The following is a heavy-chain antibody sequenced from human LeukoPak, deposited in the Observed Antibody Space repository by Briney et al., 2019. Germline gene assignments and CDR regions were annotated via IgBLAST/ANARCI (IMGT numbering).Heavy chain of an antibody. CDR2: ISWNSGSI. J-gene: IGHJ4*02. CDR1: GFTFYDYA. D-gene: IGHD3-10*01. CDR3: AKGLTMTIVRGVIME. V-gene: IGHV3-9*01. Sequence: SGGSLRLSCTASGFTFYDYAMHWLRQAPGKGLEWVSGISWNSGSIGYADSVKGRFTISRDNAKNSLYLQMNSLSPEDTALYYCAKGLTMTIVRGVIMEWGQGTLVTVSS.